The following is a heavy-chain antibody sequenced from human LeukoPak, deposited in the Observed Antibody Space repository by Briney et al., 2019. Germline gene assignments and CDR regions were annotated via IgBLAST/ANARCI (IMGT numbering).Heavy chain of an antibody. Sequence: GGSLRLSCAASGFTFSSYAMHWVCQAPGKGLEWVAVISYDGSNKYYADSVKGRFTISRDNSKNTLYLQMDSLRAEDTAVYYCARGYERGPNDYWGQGTLVTVSS. CDR3: ARGYERGPNDY. D-gene: IGHD5-12*01. J-gene: IGHJ4*02. V-gene: IGHV3-30-3*01. CDR2: ISYDGSNK. CDR1: GFTFSSYA.